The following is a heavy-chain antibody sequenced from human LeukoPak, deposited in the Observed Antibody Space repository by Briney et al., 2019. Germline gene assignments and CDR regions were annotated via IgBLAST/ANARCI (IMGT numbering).Heavy chain of an antibody. Sequence: SETLSLTCTVSGGSISSYYWSWIRQPPGKGLEWIGYIYYSGSTNYNPSLKSRVTISVDTSKNQFSLKLSSVTAADTAVYYCARGVGYYAYYYYGMDVWGQGTTVTVSS. CDR3: ARGVGYYAYYYYGMDV. D-gene: IGHD3-22*01. CDR1: GGSISSYY. CDR2: IYYSGST. V-gene: IGHV4-59*01. J-gene: IGHJ6*02.